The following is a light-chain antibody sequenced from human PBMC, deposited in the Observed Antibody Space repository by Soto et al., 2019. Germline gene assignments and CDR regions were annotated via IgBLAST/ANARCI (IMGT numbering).Light chain of an antibody. CDR1: QSISRY. J-gene: IGKJ1*01. CDR3: QQYGSSPPT. Sequence: IVCSKSPGTLSVSPGERTTLSCRASQSISRYLAWYQQKPGQGPRLLIYGASSRATGTPDRFSGSGSGTDFTLTINRLEPEDFTMYYCQQYGSSPPTFGQGTKVDIK. V-gene: IGKV3-20*01. CDR2: GAS.